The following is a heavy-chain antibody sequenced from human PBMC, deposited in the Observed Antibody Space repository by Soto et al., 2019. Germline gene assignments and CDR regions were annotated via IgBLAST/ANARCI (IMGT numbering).Heavy chain of an antibody. CDR1: GGSISSYY. V-gene: IGHV4-4*07. Sequence: LETLALTYAVSGGSISSYYWSWIRQPAGKELEWIGRIYTSGRTNYNPSLKSRVTMSVDPPKNQFSLKMGSVTAADTAVYYCARGPNDFDWHNGYEGCRDVGGKWTTGSVS. CDR3: ARGPNDFDWHNGYEGCRDV. CDR2: IYTSGRT. D-gene: IGHD3-9*01. J-gene: IGHJ6*04.